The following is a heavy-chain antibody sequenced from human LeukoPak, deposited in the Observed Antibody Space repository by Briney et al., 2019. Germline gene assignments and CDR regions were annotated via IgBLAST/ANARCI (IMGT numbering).Heavy chain of an antibody. CDR3: ASQGDSSGMYYFDY. J-gene: IGHJ4*02. Sequence: SETLSLTCTVSGGSISSGGYYWSWIRQHPGKGLEWIGYIYYSGSTYYNPSLKSRVTVSVDTSKNQFSLKLSFVTAADTAVYYCASQGDSSGMYYFDYWGQGTLVTVSS. CDR2: IYYSGST. CDR1: GGSISSGGYY. V-gene: IGHV4-31*03. D-gene: IGHD3-22*01.